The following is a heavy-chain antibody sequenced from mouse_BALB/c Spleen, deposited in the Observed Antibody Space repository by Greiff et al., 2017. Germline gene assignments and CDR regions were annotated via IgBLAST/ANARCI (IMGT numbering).Heavy chain of an antibody. CDR2: ISSGSSTI. V-gene: IGHV5-17*02. Sequence: EVKLEESGGGLVQPGGSRKLSCAASGFTFSSFGMHWVRQAPEKGLEWVAYISSGSSTIYYADTVKGRFTISRDNPKNTLFLQMTSLRSEDTAMYYCARSGRYAHYYAMDYWGQGTSVTVSS. D-gene: IGHD2-14*01. J-gene: IGHJ4*01. CDR1: GFTFSSFG. CDR3: ARSGRYAHYYAMDY.